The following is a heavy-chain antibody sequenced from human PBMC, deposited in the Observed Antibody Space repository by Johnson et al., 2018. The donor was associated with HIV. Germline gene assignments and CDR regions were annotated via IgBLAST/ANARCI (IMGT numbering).Heavy chain of an antibody. J-gene: IGHJ3*02. CDR1: GFTFSSYW. CDR2: IKHDGSET. CDR3: AKDRFGEWEPLGAFDI. D-gene: IGHD3-10*01. V-gene: IGHV3-7*01. Sequence: VQLVESGGGLVQPGGSLRLSCAASGFTFSSYWMSWVRQAPGKGLEWVANIKHDGSETYYVDSVKGRFTNSRDNAKNSLYLQMNSLRAEDTAVYYCAKDRFGEWEPLGAFDIWGQGTMVTVSS.